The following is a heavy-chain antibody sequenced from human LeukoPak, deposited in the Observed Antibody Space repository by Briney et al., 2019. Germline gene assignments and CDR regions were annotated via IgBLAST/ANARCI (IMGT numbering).Heavy chain of an antibody. D-gene: IGHD6-6*01. V-gene: IGHV1-2*06. CDR3: ARDPEGSSDAFDI. J-gene: IGHJ3*02. Sequence: ASVKVSCKASVYTFTGYYMHSVRQAPGQGLEWMGRINPNSGGTNYAQKFQGRVTMTRDTSISTAYMKLSRLRSGDTAVYYCARDPEGSSDAFDIWGQGTMVTVSS. CDR1: VYTFTGYY. CDR2: INPNSGGT.